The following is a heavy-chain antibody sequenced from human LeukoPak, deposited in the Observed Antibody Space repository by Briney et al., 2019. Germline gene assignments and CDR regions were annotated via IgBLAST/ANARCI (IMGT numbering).Heavy chain of an antibody. Sequence: PGGSLRLSCAASGFTFSSYWMSWVRQAPGKGLEWVANIKQDGSEKYYVDSVKGRFTISRDNAKNSLYPQMNSLRAEDTAVYYCARAKGFWRGYYKYYLDYWGQGTLVTVSS. CDR1: GFTFSSYW. J-gene: IGHJ4*02. D-gene: IGHD3-3*01. CDR2: IKQDGSEK. V-gene: IGHV3-7*01. CDR3: ARAKGFWRGYYKYYLDY.